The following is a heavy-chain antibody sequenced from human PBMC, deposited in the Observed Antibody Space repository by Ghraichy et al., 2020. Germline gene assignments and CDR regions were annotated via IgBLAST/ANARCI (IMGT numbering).Heavy chain of an antibody. D-gene: IGHD2-8*01. CDR2: IIPIFGTA. J-gene: IGHJ6*03. Sequence: SVKVSCKASGGTFSSYAISWVRQAPGQGLEWMGGIIPIFGTANYAQKFQGRVTITADESTSTAYMELSSLRSEDTAVYYCAIGGGSYSDIVLMVYTYYYYYYMDVWGKGTTVTVSS. CDR3: AIGGGSYSDIVLMVYTYYYYYYMDV. V-gene: IGHV1-69*13. CDR1: GGTFSSYA.